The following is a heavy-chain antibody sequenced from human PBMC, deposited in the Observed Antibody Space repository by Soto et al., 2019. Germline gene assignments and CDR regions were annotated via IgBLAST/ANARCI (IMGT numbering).Heavy chain of an antibody. CDR2: IYSGGST. Sequence: EVQLVESGGGLVQPGGSLRLSCAASGFTVSSNYMSWVRQAPGKGLEWVSVIYSGGSTYYADSVKGRFTISRDNSKNTLYLQMNSLRAEDTAVYYCARERGRGECSGGSCSFDYWGQGTLVTVSS. D-gene: IGHD2-15*01. CDR1: GFTVSSNY. V-gene: IGHV3-66*01. J-gene: IGHJ4*02. CDR3: ARERGRGECSGGSCSFDY.